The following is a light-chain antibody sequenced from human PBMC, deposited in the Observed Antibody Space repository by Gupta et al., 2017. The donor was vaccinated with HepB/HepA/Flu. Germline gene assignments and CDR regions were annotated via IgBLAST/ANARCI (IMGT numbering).Light chain of an antibody. CDR2: AAF. Sequence: DIRSTQSPSFLSASVGDRVTISCRASQGINNYLAWYQQKPGKAPKLLIYAAFTLQSGVPSRFSGSASGTEFTLTISSLQPEDFATYYCQQSEAYPVTFGQGTRLDLK. CDR1: QGINNY. J-gene: IGKJ5*01. CDR3: QQSEAYPVT. V-gene: IGKV1-9*01.